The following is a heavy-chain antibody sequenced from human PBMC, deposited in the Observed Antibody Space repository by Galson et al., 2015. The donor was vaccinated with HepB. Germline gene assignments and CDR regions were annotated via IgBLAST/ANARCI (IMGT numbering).Heavy chain of an antibody. D-gene: IGHD4-17*01. CDR2: ISGSGGST. CDR1: GFTFSSYA. Sequence: SLRLSCAASGFTFSSYAMSWVRQAPGKGLEWVSAISGSGGSTYYADSVKGRFTISRDNSKNTLYLQMNSLRAEDTAVYYCAKSGLSAFHDYGDYRDYWGQGTLVTVSS. CDR3: AKSGLSAFHDYGDYRDY. J-gene: IGHJ4*02. V-gene: IGHV3-23*01.